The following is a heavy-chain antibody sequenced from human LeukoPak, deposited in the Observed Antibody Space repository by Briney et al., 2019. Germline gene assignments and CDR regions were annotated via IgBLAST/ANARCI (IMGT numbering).Heavy chain of an antibody. Sequence: GGSLRLSCAASXFTFSRHWMHWVRQAPGKGLEWLSFINSDGSTTSHTESVKGRFTISRDNAKNTLHLQMNSLRAEDTAVYYCARGGVAGGNDYWGQGTLVTVSS. V-gene: IGHV3-74*01. J-gene: IGHJ4*02. D-gene: IGHD3-10*01. CDR1: XFTFSRHW. CDR2: INSDGSTT. CDR3: ARGGVAGGNDY.